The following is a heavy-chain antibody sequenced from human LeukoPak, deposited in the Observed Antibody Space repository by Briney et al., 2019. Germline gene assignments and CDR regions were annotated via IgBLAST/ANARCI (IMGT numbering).Heavy chain of an antibody. V-gene: IGHV4-59*12. CDR1: NVSISSSY. J-gene: IGHJ4*02. CDR3: ARFSGSFREAFDY. D-gene: IGHD1-26*01. Sequence: SETLSLTCSVSNVSISSSYWSWIRQPPGKGLDWLGYIYYSGSTHYNPSLKSRVTMSVDTSENQFSLKLSSVTAADTAVYYCARFSGSFREAFDYWGQGTLVTVSS. CDR2: IYYSGST.